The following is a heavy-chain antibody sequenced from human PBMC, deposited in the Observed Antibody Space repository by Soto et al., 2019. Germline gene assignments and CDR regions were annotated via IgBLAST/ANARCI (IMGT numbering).Heavy chain of an antibody. CDR3: AKNPLTVTPYFDY. CDR2: ISGSGDNK. Sequence: EVQVLESGGGLVQPGGSLRLSCAASGFTFSNYAMSWVRQAPGKGLEWVSTISGSGDNKDYVDSVKGRFTISRDNSKNSLYLQINSLRAEDTAVYYCAKNPLTVTPYFDYWGQRTLVTVSS. J-gene: IGHJ4*02. V-gene: IGHV3-23*01. CDR1: GFTFSNYA. D-gene: IGHD4-17*01.